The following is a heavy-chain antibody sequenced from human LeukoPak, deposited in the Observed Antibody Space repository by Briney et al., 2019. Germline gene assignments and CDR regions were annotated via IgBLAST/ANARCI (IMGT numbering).Heavy chain of an antibody. CDR1: GSTFSTYW. V-gene: IGHV3-7*01. D-gene: IGHD3-22*01. CDR3: ARGRYDSSGYYSIFDY. CDR2: IKQDGSET. Sequence: PGGSLRLSCAASGSTFSTYWMTWVRQAPGKGLEWVANIKQDGSETYYVDSVEGRFTISRDNARNSLYLQMNSLRAEDTAVYYCARGRYDSSGYYSIFDYWGQGTLVTVSS. J-gene: IGHJ4*02.